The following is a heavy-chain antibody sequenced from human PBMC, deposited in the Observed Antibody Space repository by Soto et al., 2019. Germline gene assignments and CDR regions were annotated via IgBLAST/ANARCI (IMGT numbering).Heavy chain of an antibody. J-gene: IGHJ5*01. V-gene: IGHV3-23*01. CDR1: GFTFSDYA. D-gene: IGHD3-3*01. Sequence: GGSLRLSCAASGFTFSDYAMNWVRQAPGKGLEWVSGISGSGGSTYYADSVKGRFTISRDNPENTLYLQMNSLRDEDTAVYYCAKAPYTDFWSGYSNWFDSCGQGTLVTVSS. CDR3: AKAPYTDFWSGYSNWFDS. CDR2: ISGSGGST.